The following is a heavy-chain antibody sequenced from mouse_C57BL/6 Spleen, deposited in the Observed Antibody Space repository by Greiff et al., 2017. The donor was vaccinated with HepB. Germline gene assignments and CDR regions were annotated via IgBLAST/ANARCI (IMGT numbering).Heavy chain of an antibody. V-gene: IGHV5-17*01. CDR3: ATGSSHWYFDV. CDR2: ISSGSSTI. CDR1: GFTFSDYG. D-gene: IGHD1-1*01. Sequence: DVHLVESGGGLVKPGGSLKLSCAASGFTFSDYGMHWVRQAPEKGLEWVAYISSGSSTIYYADTVKGRFTISRDNAKNTLFLQMTSLRSEDTAMYYCATGSSHWYFDVWGTGTTVTVSS. J-gene: IGHJ1*03.